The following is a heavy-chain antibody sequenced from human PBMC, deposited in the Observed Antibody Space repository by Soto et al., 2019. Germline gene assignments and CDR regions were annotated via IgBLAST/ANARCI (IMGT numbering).Heavy chain of an antibody. J-gene: IGHJ6*02. CDR2: FDPEDVET. CDR1: GYTLTELS. CDR3: ATDAPPPDYYGMDV. Sequence: ASVKVSCKVSGYTLTELSMHWVRQAPGKGIERMGGFDPEDVETIYAQKFQGRVTMTEDTSTDTAYMELSSLRSEDTAVYYCATDAPPPDYYGMDVWGQGTTVTVSS. V-gene: IGHV1-24*01.